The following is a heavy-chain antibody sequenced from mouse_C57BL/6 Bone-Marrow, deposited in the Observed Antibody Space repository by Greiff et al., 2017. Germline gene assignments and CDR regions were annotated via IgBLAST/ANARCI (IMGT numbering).Heavy chain of an antibody. CDR2: IHPNRGST. CDR1: GYTFTSYW. Sequence: VQLQQSGAELVKPGASVKLSCKASGYTFTSYWMHWVKQRPGQGLEWIGKIHPNRGSTKYNEKFKSKATLTVDKSSSTAYMQLSSLKSADSAVYYCEGSYYWCQGTTLTVSS. V-gene: IGHV1-64*01. CDR3: EGSYY. J-gene: IGHJ2*01. D-gene: IGHD3-3*01.